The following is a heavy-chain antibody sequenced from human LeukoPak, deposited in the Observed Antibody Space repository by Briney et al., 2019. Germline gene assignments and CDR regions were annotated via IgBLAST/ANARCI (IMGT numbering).Heavy chain of an antibody. CDR3: TTDGQLWHLEPDY. CDR2: IKSKTDGGTT. D-gene: IGHD5-18*01. CDR1: GFTFSNAW. Sequence: GGSLRLSCAASGFTFSNAWMSWVRQAPGKGLEWVGRIKSKTDGGTTDYAAPVKGRFTISRDDSKNTLYLQMNSLKTEDTAVYYCTTDGQLWHLEPDYWGQGTLVTVSS. V-gene: IGHV3-15*01. J-gene: IGHJ4*02.